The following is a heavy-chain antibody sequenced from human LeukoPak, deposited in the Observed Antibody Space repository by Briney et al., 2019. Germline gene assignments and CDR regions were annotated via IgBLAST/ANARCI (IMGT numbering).Heavy chain of an antibody. Sequence: GGSLRLSCTASGFSFSGHWMHWARQLPGKGLVWVSRIGPTGSTTSYADSVKGRFTVSRDNAKNTLYLQVNNLRAEDTAVYYCARDAVDTANAVWGQGTTVTVSS. CDR3: ARDAVDTANAV. CDR1: GFSFSGHW. CDR2: IGPTGSTT. J-gene: IGHJ6*02. V-gene: IGHV3-74*01. D-gene: IGHD5-18*01.